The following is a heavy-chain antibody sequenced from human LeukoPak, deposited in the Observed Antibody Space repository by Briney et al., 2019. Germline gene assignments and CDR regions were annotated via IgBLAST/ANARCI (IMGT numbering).Heavy chain of an antibody. V-gene: IGHV1-8*01. CDR3: ARGAPGSYCSGGSCPYFDY. CDR2: VNPNSGHT. CDR1: GYTFTSYD. J-gene: IGHJ4*02. D-gene: IGHD2-15*01. Sequence: ASVKVSCKPSGYTFTSYDVNWVRQATGQGLEWMGWVNPNSGHTGYAQKFQGRVTMTTNTSISTAYMELSSLRSEDTAVYYCARGAPGSYCSGGSCPYFDYWGQGTLASVSS.